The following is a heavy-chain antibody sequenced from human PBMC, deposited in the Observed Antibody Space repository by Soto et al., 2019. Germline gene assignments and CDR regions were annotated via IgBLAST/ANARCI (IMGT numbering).Heavy chain of an antibody. Sequence: QVQLVQSGAEVKKPGASVKVSCKASGYTFTSYGISWVRQAPGQGLEWMGWISAYNGNTNYAQKLQDRVTMTTDTSTSTAYRELRSLRSDDTAVYYCARRGEKYRPNGEEVWFDPCGQGTMVTVSS. D-gene: IGHD6-6*01. CDR2: ISAYNGNT. V-gene: IGHV1-18*01. CDR3: ARRGEKYRPNGEEVWFDP. J-gene: IGHJ5*02. CDR1: GYTFTSYG.